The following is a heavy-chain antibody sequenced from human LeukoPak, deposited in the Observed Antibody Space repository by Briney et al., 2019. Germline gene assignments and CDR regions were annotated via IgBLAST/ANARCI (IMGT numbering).Heavy chain of an antibody. V-gene: IGHV5-51*01. D-gene: IGHD3-10*01. CDR1: GYSFTSYW. J-gene: IGHJ5*02. Sequence: GESLKISCKGSGYSFTSYWIGWVRQMPGKGLEWMGIIYPGDSDTRYSPSFQGRVTISADKSISTAYLQWSSLKTSDTAMYYCARRNLWFGENNWFDPWGQGTLVTVSS. CDR3: ARRNLWFGENNWFDP. CDR2: IYPGDSDT.